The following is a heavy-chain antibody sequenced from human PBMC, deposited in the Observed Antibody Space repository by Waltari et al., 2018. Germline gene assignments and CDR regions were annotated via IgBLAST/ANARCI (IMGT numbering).Heavy chain of an antibody. V-gene: IGHV1-2*06. Sequence: PVQAWAGGEKAGAPGKVPCQASGYNLTRLHYHLGRPAPGQGLGWMGRINPNSGGTNYAQKFQGRVTMTRDTSISTAYMELSRLRSDDTAVYYCARAMWELPEDYWGQGTLVIVSS. D-gene: IGHD1-26*01. CDR3: ARAMWELPEDY. J-gene: IGHJ4*02. CDR1: GYNLTRLH. CDR2: INPNSGGT.